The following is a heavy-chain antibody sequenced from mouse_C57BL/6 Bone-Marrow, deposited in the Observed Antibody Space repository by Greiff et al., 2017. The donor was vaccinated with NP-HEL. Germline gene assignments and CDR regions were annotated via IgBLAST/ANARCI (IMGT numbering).Heavy chain of an antibody. D-gene: IGHD1-1*01. V-gene: IGHV5-2*01. J-gene: IGHJ3*01. CDR1: EYEFPSHD. CDR3: ARYGSNYPAWFAY. Sequence: DVMLVESGGGLVQPGESLKLSCESNEYEFPSHDMSWVRKTPEKRLELVAAINSDGGSTYYPDTMERRFIISRDNPKKTLYLQMISLWSEDTALYYCARYGSNYPAWFAYWGQGTLVTVSA. CDR2: INSDGGST.